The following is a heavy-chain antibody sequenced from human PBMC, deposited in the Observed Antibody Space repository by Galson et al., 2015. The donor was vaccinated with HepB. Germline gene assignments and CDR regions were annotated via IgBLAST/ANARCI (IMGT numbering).Heavy chain of an antibody. CDR2: IDWDDDK. CDR1: GFSLSSSGKC. V-gene: IGHV2-70*01. J-gene: IGHJ5*02. D-gene: IGHD3-22*01. Sequence: PSLVKPTQTLTLTCTFSGFSLSSSGKCVSWIRQPPGKALEWLALIDWDDDKYYSTSLKTRLIISKDTSKNQVVLTMTNMDPVDTATYYCVYSNGYNSRGAGETWGQGTLVTVSS. CDR3: VYSNGYNSRGAGET.